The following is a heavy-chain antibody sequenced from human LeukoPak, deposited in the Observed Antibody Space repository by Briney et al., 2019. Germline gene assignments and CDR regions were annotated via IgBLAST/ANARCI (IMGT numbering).Heavy chain of an antibody. V-gene: IGHV3-64*01. Sequence: GRSLRLSCAASGFTFSTYGMYWVRPAPRKGLEHVSSISSNGNTYYTNSVKGRFTISRDTPKNTLSLQMGSLRDEDLAVYYCARARVAAKSGYMDVWGTGTAVTISS. CDR1: GFTFSTYG. J-gene: IGHJ6*03. CDR3: ARARVAAKSGYMDV. CDR2: ISSNGNT. D-gene: IGHD2-15*01.